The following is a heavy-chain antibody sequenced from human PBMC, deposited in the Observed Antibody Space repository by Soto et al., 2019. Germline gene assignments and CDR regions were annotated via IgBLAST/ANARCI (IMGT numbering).Heavy chain of an antibody. V-gene: IGHV3-23*01. J-gene: IGHJ4*02. CDR1: GGICSSYG. Sequence: GGSLRLSCAASGGICSSYGMSWVRQAPGKGLEWVSGISGVDGKTFYADSVKGRFTIARDNVNNMLYLQMISLRAEDTAVYYCARDQVPDTVAAAGYWGQGILVTVSS. CDR2: ISGVDGKT. CDR3: ARDQVPDTVAAAGY. D-gene: IGHD6-13*01.